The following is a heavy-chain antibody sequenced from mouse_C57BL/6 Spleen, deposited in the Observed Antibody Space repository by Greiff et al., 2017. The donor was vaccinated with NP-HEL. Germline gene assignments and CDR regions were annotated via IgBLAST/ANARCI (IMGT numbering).Heavy chain of an antibody. V-gene: IGHV1-50*01. Sequence: VQLQQPGAELVKPGASVKLSCKASGYTFTSYWMQWVKQRPGQGLEWIGEIDPSDSYTNYNQKFKGKATLTVDTSSSTAYMQLSSLTSEDSAVYYCARSEDGYFDYWGKGTTLTFSS. CDR1: GYTFTSYW. CDR3: ARSEDGYFDY. J-gene: IGHJ2*01. CDR2: IDPSDSYT. D-gene: IGHD2-3*01.